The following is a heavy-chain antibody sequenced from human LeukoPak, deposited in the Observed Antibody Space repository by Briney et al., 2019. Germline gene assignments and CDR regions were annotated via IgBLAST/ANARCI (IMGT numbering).Heavy chain of an antibody. CDR3: AKDAGASSGWYP. CDR1: GFTFSSYA. J-gene: IGHJ5*02. Sequence: GGSLRLSCAASGFTFSSYAMSWVRQAPGKGVEWVSAISGGGGTTYYADSVKGRFTISRDNSKNSLYLQMKSLRDEDTAVYYCAKDAGASSGWYPWGQGTLVTVSS. V-gene: IGHV3-23*01. CDR2: ISGGGGTT. D-gene: IGHD6-19*01.